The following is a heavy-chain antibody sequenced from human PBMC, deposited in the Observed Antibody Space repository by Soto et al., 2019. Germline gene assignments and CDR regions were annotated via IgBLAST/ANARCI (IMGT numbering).Heavy chain of an antibody. CDR2: IFYSGDT. CDR3: GGTGTTDEF. CDR1: GASVNTGDYY. J-gene: IGHJ1*01. Sequence: VQLQGSGPGLVKPSQTLSLTCTVSGASVNTGDYYWSYIRQSPGKGLEWLGYIFYSGDTYYNPSLKSRATISLNTSRNQISLTLTSVTDADTAVYFCGGTGTTDEFWGQGTRVTVSS. V-gene: IGHV4-30-4*01. D-gene: IGHD1-7*01.